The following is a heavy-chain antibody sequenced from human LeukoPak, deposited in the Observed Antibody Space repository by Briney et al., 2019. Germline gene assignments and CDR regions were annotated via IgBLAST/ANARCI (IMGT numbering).Heavy chain of an antibody. CDR3: AREPYYYFWSGYYDIDY. D-gene: IGHD3-3*01. CDR1: GFTFSSYS. CDR2: ISSSSSYI. J-gene: IGHJ4*02. V-gene: IGHV3-21*01. Sequence: GGSLRLSCAASGFTFSSYSMNWVRQAPGKGLEWVSSISSSSSYIYYADSVEGRFTISRDNAKNSLYLQMNSLRAEDTAVYYCAREPYYYFWSGYYDIDYWGQGTLVTVSS.